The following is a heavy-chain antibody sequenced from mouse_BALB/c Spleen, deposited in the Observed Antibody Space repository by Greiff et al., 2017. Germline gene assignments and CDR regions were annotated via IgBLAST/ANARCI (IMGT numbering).Heavy chain of an antibody. V-gene: IGHV1-7*01. CDR3: ASYYRYGDYYAMDY. Sequence: QVQLQQSGAELAKPGASVKMSCKASGYTFTSYWMHWVNQRPGQGLEWIGYINPSTGYTEYNQKFKDKATLTADKSSSTAYMQLSSLTSEDSAVYYCASYYRYGDYYAMDYWGQGTSVTVSS. CDR1: GYTFTSYW. D-gene: IGHD2-14*01. CDR2: INPSTGYT. J-gene: IGHJ4*01.